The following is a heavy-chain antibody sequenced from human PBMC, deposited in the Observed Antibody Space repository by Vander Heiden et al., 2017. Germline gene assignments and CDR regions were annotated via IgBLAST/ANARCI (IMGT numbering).Heavy chain of an antibody. CDR1: GFTFRSYS. CDR2: ISSSSSYI. CDR3: ARGGSFGSGWFSFLY. Sequence: EVQLVESGGGLVKPGGSLRLSCAASGFTFRSYSMNWVRQAPGKGLEWVSSISSSSSYIYYADSVKGRFTISRDNAKNSLYLQMNSLRAEDTAVYYCARGGSFGSGWFSFLYWGQGTLVTVSS. V-gene: IGHV3-21*01. D-gene: IGHD6-19*01. J-gene: IGHJ4*02.